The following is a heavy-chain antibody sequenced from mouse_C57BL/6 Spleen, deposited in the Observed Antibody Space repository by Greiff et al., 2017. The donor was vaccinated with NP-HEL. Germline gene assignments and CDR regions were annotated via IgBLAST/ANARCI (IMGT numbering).Heavy chain of an antibody. CDR1: GYTFTSYW. CDR2: IDPSDSYT. Sequence: QVQLQQPGAELVMPGASVKLSCKASGYTFTSYWMHWVKQRPGQGLEWIGEIDPSDSYTNYNQKFKGKSTLTVDKSSSTAYMQLSSLTSEDSAVYYCARGGANGAMDYWGQGTSVTVSS. J-gene: IGHJ4*01. V-gene: IGHV1-69*01. CDR3: ARGGANGAMDY.